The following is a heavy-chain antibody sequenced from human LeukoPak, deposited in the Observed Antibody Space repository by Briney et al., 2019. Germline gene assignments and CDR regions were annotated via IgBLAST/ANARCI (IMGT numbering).Heavy chain of an antibody. Sequence: SETLSLTCTVSGGSISSYYWSWIRQPPRKGLEWIGYIYYSGSTNYNPSLKSRVTISVDTSKNQFSLKLNSVTAADTAVYFCARERAAMDSWGQGTLVTVSS. CDR1: GGSISSYY. CDR2: IYYSGST. CDR3: ARERAAMDS. V-gene: IGHV4-59*01. J-gene: IGHJ4*02. D-gene: IGHD5-18*01.